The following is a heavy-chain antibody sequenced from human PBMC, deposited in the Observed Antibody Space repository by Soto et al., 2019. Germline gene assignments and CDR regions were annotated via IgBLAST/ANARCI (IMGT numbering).Heavy chain of an antibody. V-gene: IGHV3-21*01. CDR3: ARGTNYGSGSYIYYYYMDV. J-gene: IGHJ6*03. CDR2: ISSSSSYI. D-gene: IGHD3-10*01. CDR1: GFTFSSYS. Sequence: GGSLRLSCAASGFTFSSYSMNWVRQAPGKGLEWVSSISSSSSYIYYADSVKGRFTISRDNAKNSLYLQMNSLRAEDTAVYYCARGTNYGSGSYIYYYYMDVWGKGTTVTVSS.